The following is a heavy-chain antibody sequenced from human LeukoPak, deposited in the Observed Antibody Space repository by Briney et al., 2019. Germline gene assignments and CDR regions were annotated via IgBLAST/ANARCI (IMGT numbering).Heavy chain of an antibody. CDR1: GYTFTSYY. CDR2: INPSGGST. V-gene: IGHV1-46*03. D-gene: IGHD5-18*01. CDR3: ARAGVDTAMVVV. Sequence: SVTVSCKSSGYTFTSYYMHWVRQAPGQGLEWMGIINPSGGSTSYAQKFQGRVTMTRDTSTSTVYMELSSLRSEDTAVYYCARAGVDTAMVVVWGQGTLVTVSS. J-gene: IGHJ4*02.